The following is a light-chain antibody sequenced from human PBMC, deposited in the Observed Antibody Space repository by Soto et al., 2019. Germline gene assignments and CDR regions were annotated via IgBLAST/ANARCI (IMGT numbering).Light chain of an antibody. CDR3: QHFGGTTFT. CDR2: GAS. J-gene: IGKJ5*01. V-gene: IGKV3-20*01. Sequence: EFVLTQSPCTLALSPGERATLSCRASQTVRNNYLAWYQQKPGQTPSLLIYGASTRATGIPDRFSGSGSGTHFTLTISRLEPGDFAVYYCQHFGGTTFTFGQGTRLEIK. CDR1: QTVRNNY.